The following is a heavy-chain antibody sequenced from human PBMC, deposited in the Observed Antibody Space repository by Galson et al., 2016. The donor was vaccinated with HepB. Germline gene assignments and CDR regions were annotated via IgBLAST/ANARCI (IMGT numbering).Heavy chain of an antibody. CDR3: AQNSNWGDSFAY. CDR2: IDWDDEK. V-gene: IGHV2-70*04. CDR1: GFSLNTGGTR. J-gene: IGHJ4*02. D-gene: IGHD7-27*01. Sequence: PALVTPTQTLTLTCTFSGFSLNTGGTRVSWIRQPPGKALEWLARIDWDDEKFHSTSLKTRLTISKDTSKNQVVLTMTHMDPVDTATYYCAQNSNWGDSFAYWGQGTLVTVSS.